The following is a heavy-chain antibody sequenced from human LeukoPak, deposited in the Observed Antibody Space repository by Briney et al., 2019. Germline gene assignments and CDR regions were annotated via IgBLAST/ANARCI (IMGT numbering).Heavy chain of an antibody. CDR2: MNPNSGNT. CDR1: GYTFTSYD. V-gene: IGHV1-8*01. Sequence: GASVKVSCKASGYTFTSYDINWVRQATGQGLEWMGWMNPNSGNTGYAQKLQGRVTMTRNTSISTAYMELSSLRSEDTAVYYCVTLPGGGNSVFSPETYDYWGQGTLVTVSS. CDR3: VTLPGGGNSVFSPETYDY. J-gene: IGHJ4*02. D-gene: IGHD4-23*01.